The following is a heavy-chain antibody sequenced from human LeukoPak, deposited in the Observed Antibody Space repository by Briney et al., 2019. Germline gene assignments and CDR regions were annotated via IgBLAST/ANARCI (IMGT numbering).Heavy chain of an antibody. CDR3: ASRLEMATIGDAFDI. D-gene: IGHD5-24*01. CDR2: IYTSGST. J-gene: IGHJ3*02. V-gene: IGHV4-4*07. CDR1: GGSISRYY. Sequence: PSETLSLTCTVSGGSISRYYWSWIRQPAGKGLEWIGRIYTSGSTNYNPSLKSRVTMSVDTSKNQFSLKLSSVTAADTAVYYCASRLEMATIGDAFDISSQGTMVTVSS.